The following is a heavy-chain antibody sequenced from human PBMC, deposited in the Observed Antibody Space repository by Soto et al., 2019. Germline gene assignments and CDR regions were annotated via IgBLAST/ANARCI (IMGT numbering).Heavy chain of an antibody. CDR1: GFTFGDYA. CDR3: TRDRLEGYCTNGVCYSFDY. J-gene: IGHJ4*02. Sequence: GGSLRLSCTASGFTFGDYAMSWVRQAPGKGLEWVGFIRSKAYGGTTEYAASVEGRFTISRDDSKSIAYLQMNSLKTEDTAVYYCTRDRLEGYCTNGVCYSFDYWGQGTLVTVYS. V-gene: IGHV3-49*04. CDR2: IRSKAYGGTT. D-gene: IGHD2-8*01.